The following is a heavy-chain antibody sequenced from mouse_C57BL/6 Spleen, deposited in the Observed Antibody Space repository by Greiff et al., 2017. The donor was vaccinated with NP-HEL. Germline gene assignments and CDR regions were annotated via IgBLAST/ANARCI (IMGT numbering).Heavy chain of an antibody. Sequence: VQLQQSGAELARPGASVKMSCKASGYTFTSYTMHWVKQRPGQGLEWIGYINPSSGYTKYNQKFKDKATLTADKSSSTAYMQLSSLTSEDSAVYYCARWGLRPYFDYWGQGTTLTVSS. CDR3: ARWGLRPYFDY. J-gene: IGHJ2*01. D-gene: IGHD2-4*01. CDR1: GYTFTSYT. CDR2: INPSSGYT. V-gene: IGHV1-4*01.